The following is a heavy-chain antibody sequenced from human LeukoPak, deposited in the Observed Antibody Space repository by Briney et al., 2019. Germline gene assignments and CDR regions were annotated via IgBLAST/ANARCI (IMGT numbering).Heavy chain of an antibody. V-gene: IGHV1-8*03. J-gene: IGHJ6*03. D-gene: IGHD1-26*01. CDR1: GYTFTSYD. CDR3: ARGVGATISYYHYYIDV. CDR2: MNPNTGNT. Sequence: ASVKVSCKASGYTFTSYDINWVRQASGQGLEWMGWMNPNTGNTGYAQKFQGRVTITRNTPISTVYMELSSLRSEDTAVYYCARGVGATISYYHYYIDVWGKGTTVTVSS.